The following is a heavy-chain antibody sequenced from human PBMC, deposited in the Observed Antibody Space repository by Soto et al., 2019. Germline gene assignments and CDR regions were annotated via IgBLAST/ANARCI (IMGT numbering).Heavy chain of an antibody. CDR2: IKTRIDSATT. CDR1: GASFTNAW. J-gene: IGHJ4*02. D-gene: IGHD5-12*01. V-gene: IGHV3-15*01. Sequence: EVQLVESGGGLVKPGESLRLSCEASGASFTNAWMNWVRQAPGKGLEWVGRIKTRIDSATTDYAATVKGRFTISRDDSKHTLYLQMDSLKPEATAVYYCTTEDPSWLRGLEYWGPGTLVTVSS. CDR3: TTEDPSWLRGLEY.